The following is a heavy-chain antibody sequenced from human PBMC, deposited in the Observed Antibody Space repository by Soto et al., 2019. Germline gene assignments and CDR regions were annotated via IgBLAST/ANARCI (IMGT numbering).Heavy chain of an antibody. CDR1: GGTFSSYA. D-gene: IGHD5-12*01. V-gene: IGHV1-69*06. Sequence: GASVKVSCKASGGTFSSYAISWVRQAPGQGLEWMGGIIPIFGTANYAQKFQGRVTITADKSTSTAYMELSSLRSEDTAVYYCADAGGSIDGYYFQHWGQGTLVTVSS. J-gene: IGHJ1*01. CDR3: ADAGGSIDGYYFQH. CDR2: IIPIFGTA.